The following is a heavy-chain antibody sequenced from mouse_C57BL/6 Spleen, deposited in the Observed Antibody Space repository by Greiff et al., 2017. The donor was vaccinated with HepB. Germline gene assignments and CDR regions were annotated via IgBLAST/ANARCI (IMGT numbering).Heavy chain of an antibody. CDR2: INPSSGYT. CDR3: ARPVVADYYAMDY. J-gene: IGHJ4*01. V-gene: IGHV1-7*01. D-gene: IGHD1-1*01. Sequence: VKLQESGAELAKPGASVKLSCTASGYTFTSYWMPWVHPRPGQGLEWIGYINPSSGYTKYNQKFKDKATLTADKSSSTAYMQLSSLTYEDTAVYYCARPVVADYYAMDYWGQGTSVTVSS. CDR1: GYTFTSYW.